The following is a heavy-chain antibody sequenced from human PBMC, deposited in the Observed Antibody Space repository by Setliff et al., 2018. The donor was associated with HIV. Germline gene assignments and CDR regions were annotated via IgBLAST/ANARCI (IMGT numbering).Heavy chain of an antibody. J-gene: IGHJ6*03. CDR2: ISSRGSTI. D-gene: IGHD3-22*01. Sequence: SGGSLRLSCAASGFTFSDYYMSWIRQAPGKGLEWVSYISSRGSTIYYADSVKGRFTISRDNAKNTLYLQMNSLRAEDTALYYCARAGYHDSSGYLGPDYYYMDVWGKGTTVTVSS. CDR3: ARAGYHDSSGYLGPDYYYMDV. CDR1: GFTFSDYY. V-gene: IGHV3-11*01.